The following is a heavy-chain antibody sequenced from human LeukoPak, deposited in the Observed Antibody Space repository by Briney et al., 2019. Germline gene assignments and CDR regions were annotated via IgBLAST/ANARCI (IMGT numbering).Heavy chain of an antibody. J-gene: IGHJ4*02. D-gene: IGHD5-12*01. CDR1: GGSISSYY. Sequence: SETLSLTCTVSGGSISSYYWSWIRQPPGKGLEWIGYIYYSGSTNYNPSLKSRVTISVDTSKNQFSLKLSSVTAADTAVYYCARHPRGYAPTYSFDSGAKGPLVPVSP. CDR3: ARHPRGYAPTYSFDS. CDR2: IYYSGST. V-gene: IGHV4-59*08.